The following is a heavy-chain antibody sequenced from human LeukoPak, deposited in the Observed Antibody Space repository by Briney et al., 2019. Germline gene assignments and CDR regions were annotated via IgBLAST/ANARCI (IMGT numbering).Heavy chain of an antibody. V-gene: IGHV4-34*01. D-gene: IGHD5-18*01. CDR1: GGSFSGYY. J-gene: IGHJ4*02. CDR3: ASPRGYSYGWYYFDY. Sequence: SETLSLTCAVYGGSFSGYYWSWNRQPPGKGLEWIGEINHSGSTNYNPSLKGRVTISVDTSKNQFSLKLSSVTAADTAVYYCASPRGYSYGWYYFDYWGQGTLVTVSS. CDR2: INHSGST.